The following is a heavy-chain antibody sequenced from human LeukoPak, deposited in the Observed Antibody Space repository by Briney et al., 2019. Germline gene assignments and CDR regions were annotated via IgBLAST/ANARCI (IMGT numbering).Heavy chain of an antibody. D-gene: IGHD3-10*01. V-gene: IGHV1-24*01. Sequence: ASVKVSCKVSGYTLTELSMHWVRQAPGKGLEWMGGFDPEDGETIYAQKFQGRVTMTEDTSTDTAYMELSSLRSEDTAVYYCATGSGGYCGSGSTKHYWGQGTLVTVSS. CDR3: ATGSGGYCGSGSTKHY. CDR1: GYTLTELS. J-gene: IGHJ4*02. CDR2: FDPEDGET.